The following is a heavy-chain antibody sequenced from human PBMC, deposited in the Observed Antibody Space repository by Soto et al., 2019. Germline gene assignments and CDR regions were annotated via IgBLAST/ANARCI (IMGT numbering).Heavy chain of an antibody. CDR3: ASNTRYDPPDY. V-gene: IGHV3-23*01. J-gene: IGHJ4*02. D-gene: IGHD3-16*01. CDR1: GFTFSSYA. CDR2: ISVSGGST. Sequence: EVQLLESGGGLVQPGGSLRLSCAASGFTFSSYAMSWVRQAPGKGLAWVSGISVSGGSTYYADSVKGRFTISRDNSKNTLYLQMNSLRAEDTAVYYCASNTRYDPPDYWSQGTLVTVSS.